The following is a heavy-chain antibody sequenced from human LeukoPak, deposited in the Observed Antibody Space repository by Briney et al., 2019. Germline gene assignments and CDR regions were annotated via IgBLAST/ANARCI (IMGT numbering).Heavy chain of an antibody. V-gene: IGHV3-48*03. Sequence: GGSLRLSCAASAFTFSSYEMNWVRQAPGKGLEWVSYISSSGSTIYYADSVKGRFTISRDNAKNSLYLQMNSLRAEDTAVYYCARDRGRVGAPLYFDYWGQGTLVTVSS. CDR2: ISSSGSTI. D-gene: IGHD1-26*01. J-gene: IGHJ4*02. CDR3: ARDRGRVGAPLYFDY. CDR1: AFTFSSYE.